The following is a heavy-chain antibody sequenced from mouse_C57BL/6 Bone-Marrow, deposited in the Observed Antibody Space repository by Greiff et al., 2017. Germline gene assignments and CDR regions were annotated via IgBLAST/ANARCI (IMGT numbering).Heavy chain of an antibody. CDR1: GFSFNTYA. D-gene: IGHD1-1*01. CDR2: MRSKSNNYAT. J-gene: IGHJ3*01. Sequence: EVQRVESGGGLVQPKGSLKLSCAASGFSFNTYAMNWVRQAPGKGLEWVARMRSKSNNYATYYADSGKDRFTISRDDSESRLYLQMNNLKTEDTAMYYCVRPDYHGSSYGFAYWGQGTLVTVSA. CDR3: VRPDYHGSSYGFAY. V-gene: IGHV10-1*01.